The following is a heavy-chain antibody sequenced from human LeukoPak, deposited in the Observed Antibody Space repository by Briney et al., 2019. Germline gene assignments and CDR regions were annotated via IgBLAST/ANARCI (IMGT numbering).Heavy chain of an antibody. D-gene: IGHD2-15*01. V-gene: IGHV3-21*01. CDR2: ISSSSSYI. CDR1: GFTFSSYS. J-gene: IGHJ4*02. CDR3: AREKGYCSGGSCSIDD. Sequence: GGSLRLSCAASGFTFSSYSMNWVRQAPGKGLEWVSSISSSSSYIYYADSVKGRFTISRDNAKNSLYLQMNSLRAEDTAVYYCAREKGYCSGGSCSIDDWGQGTLVTVSS.